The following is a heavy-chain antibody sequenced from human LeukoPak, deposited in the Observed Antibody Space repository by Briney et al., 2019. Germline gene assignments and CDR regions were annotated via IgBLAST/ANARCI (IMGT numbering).Heavy chain of an antibody. J-gene: IGHJ6*02. CDR2: ISGSGGST. CDR3: AKGSMVEAYYGVDV. V-gene: IGHV3-23*01. D-gene: IGHD2-15*01. CDR1: GFTFSSYA. Sequence: GGSLGLSCAASGFTFSSYAMSWVRQAPGKGLEWVSAISGSGGSTYYADSVKGRFTISRDNSKNTLYLQMNSLRAEDTAVYYCAKGSMVEAYYGVDVWGQGTTVTVSS.